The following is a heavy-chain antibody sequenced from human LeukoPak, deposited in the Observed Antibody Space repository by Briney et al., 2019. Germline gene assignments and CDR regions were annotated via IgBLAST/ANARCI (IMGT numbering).Heavy chain of an antibody. D-gene: IGHD4-17*01. CDR2: INNIGDII. Sequence: GRSLRLSCAASGFSFSSYEMNWVRQSPGKGLEWVSYINNIGDIIYYADSVKGRFTISRDNAKNSLYLQMSSLRAEDTAVYHCVREGLGFAHGFDYWGQGALVTVSS. J-gene: IGHJ4*02. CDR1: GFSFSSYE. CDR3: VREGLGFAHGFDY. V-gene: IGHV3-48*03.